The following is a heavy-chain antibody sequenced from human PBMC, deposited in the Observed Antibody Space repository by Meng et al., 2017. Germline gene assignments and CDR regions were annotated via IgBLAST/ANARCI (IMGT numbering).Heavy chain of an antibody. CDR3: ARGSMFGATVTKIDY. J-gene: IGHJ4*02. V-gene: IGHV4-34*01. CDR2: INHSGST. Sequence: GQLQQWGRGLLKPSETLSLTCAVYGGSFSGYYWSWIRQPPGKGLEWIGEINHSGSTNYNPSLKSRVTISVDTSKNQFSLKLSSVTAADTAVYYCARGSMFGATVTKIDYWGQGTLVTVSS. CDR1: GGSFSGYY. D-gene: IGHD4-17*01.